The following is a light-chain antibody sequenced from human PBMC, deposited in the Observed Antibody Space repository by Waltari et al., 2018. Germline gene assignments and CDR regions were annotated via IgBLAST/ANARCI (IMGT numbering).Light chain of an antibody. J-gene: IGKJ2*01. CDR2: WAS. CDR1: QSVLYSSNNKNY. Sequence: DIVMTQSPDSLAVSLGERATINCNSRQSVLYSSNNKNYLAWYQQKPGQPPKLLIYWASTRESGVPDRFSGSGSGTDFTLTISSLQAEDVAVYYCQQYYGIPYTFGQGTKLEIK. V-gene: IGKV4-1*01. CDR3: QQYYGIPYT.